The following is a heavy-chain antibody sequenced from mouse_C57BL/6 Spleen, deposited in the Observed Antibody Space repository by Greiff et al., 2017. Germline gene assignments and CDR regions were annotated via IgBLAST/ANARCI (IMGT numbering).Heavy chain of an antibody. CDR2: ISNGGGST. CDR3: ARADYGNYPFAY. V-gene: IGHV5-12*01. J-gene: IGHJ3*01. CDR1: GFTFSDYY. D-gene: IGHD2-1*01. Sequence: EVMLVESGGGLVQPGGSLKLSCAASGFTFSDYYMYWVRQTPEKRLEWVAYISNGGGSTYYPDTVKGRFTISRDNAKNTLYRQMSRLKSEDTAMYYCARADYGNYPFAYWGQGTLVTVSA.